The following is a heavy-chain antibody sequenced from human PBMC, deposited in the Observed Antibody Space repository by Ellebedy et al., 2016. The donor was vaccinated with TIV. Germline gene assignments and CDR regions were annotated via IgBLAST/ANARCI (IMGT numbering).Heavy chain of an antibody. V-gene: IGHV3-21*01. CDR3: ARDPAELGDAFDI. D-gene: IGHD3-10*01. J-gene: IGHJ3*02. CDR1: GFTFSSYS. Sequence: GGSLRLXXAASGFTFSSYSMNWVRQAPGKGLEWVSSISSSSSYIYYADSVKGRFTISRDNSKNTLYLQMNSLRAEDTAVYYCARDPAELGDAFDIWGQGTMVTVSS. CDR2: ISSSSSYI.